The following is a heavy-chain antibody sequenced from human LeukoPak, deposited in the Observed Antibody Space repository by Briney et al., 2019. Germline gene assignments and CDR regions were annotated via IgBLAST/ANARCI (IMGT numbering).Heavy chain of an antibody. D-gene: IGHD3-10*01. Sequence: SVKVSCKASGGTFSSYAISWVRQAPGQGLEWMGRIIPILGIANYAQKFQGRVTITADKSTSTAYMELSSLRSEDTAVYYCARRVLWFGELYGMDVWGQGTTVTVSS. CDR1: GGTFSSYA. CDR3: ARRVLWFGELYGMDV. CDR2: IIPILGIA. J-gene: IGHJ6*02. V-gene: IGHV1-69*04.